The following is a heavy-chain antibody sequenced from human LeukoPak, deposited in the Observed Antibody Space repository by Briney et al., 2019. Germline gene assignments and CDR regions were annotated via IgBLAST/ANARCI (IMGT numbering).Heavy chain of an antibody. V-gene: IGHV5-51*01. CDR3: ARHSLSYKLRDAFDI. D-gene: IGHD1-14*01. CDR2: IYPGDSDT. Sequence: GESLKISCKGSGYSFTSYWIGWVRQMPGKGLEWMGIIYPGDSDTRYSPSFQGQVTISADKSISTAYLQWSSLKASDTAMYYCARHSLSYKLRDAFDIWGQGTMVTVSS. J-gene: IGHJ3*02. CDR1: GYSFTSYW.